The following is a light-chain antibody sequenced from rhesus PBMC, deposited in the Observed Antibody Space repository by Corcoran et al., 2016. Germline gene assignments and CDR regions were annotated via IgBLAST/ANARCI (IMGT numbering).Light chain of an antibody. CDR1: QGISSW. Sequence: DIQMTQSPSSLSASVGDTVTITCRASQGISSWLAWYPQKPGKAPKLLIYKESSLQMGVPSRFSGSGSGTDFTLTISSLQSEDFATYYCQQYSSRPLTCGGGTKVELK. J-gene: IGKJ4*01. CDR3: QQYSSRPLT. V-gene: IGKV1-22*01. CDR2: KES.